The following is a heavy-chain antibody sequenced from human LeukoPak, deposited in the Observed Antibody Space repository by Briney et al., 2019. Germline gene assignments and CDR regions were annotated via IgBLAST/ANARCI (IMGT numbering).Heavy chain of an antibody. CDR3: ARDKIAAAGLQADYYYFYYMDV. CDR2: INPNSGGT. D-gene: IGHD6-13*01. V-gene: IGHV1-2*02. Sequence: ASVKVSCKASGYTFTGYYMHWVRQALGQGLEWMGWINPNSGGTNYAQKFQGRVTMTRDTSIRTAYMELNRLTSDDTAVYYCARDKIAAAGLQADYYYFYYMDVWGKGTTVTVSS. J-gene: IGHJ6*03. CDR1: GYTFTGYY.